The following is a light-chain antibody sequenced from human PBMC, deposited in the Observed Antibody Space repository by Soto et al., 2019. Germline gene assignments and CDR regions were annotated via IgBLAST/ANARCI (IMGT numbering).Light chain of an antibody. CDR3: SSYTTTNTRQIA. CDR2: DVS. J-gene: IGLJ1*01. Sequence: QSVLTQPASVSGSPGQSITISCTGTSSDVGGYNYVSWYQHHPGKAPKLIIYDVSHRPSGVSNRFSGSKSGNTASLTISGLQSEDEADYYCSSYTTTNTRQIAFGTGTKVTVL. CDR1: SSDVGGYNY. V-gene: IGLV2-14*03.